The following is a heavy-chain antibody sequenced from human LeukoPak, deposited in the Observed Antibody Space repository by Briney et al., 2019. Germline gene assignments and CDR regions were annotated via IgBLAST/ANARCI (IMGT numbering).Heavy chain of an antibody. CDR1: GGSISSGGYY. V-gene: IGHV4-31*03. D-gene: IGHD2-2*01. J-gene: IGHJ6*02. Sequence: PSETLSLTCTVSGGSISSGGYYWSWIRQHPGKGLEWIGYIYYSGSTYYNPSLKSRVTISVDTSKNQFSLKLSSVTAADTAVYYCARDLVIVVVPDHYYYYYGMDVWGQGTTVTVSS. CDR3: ARDLVIVVVPDHYYYYYGMDV. CDR2: IYYSGST.